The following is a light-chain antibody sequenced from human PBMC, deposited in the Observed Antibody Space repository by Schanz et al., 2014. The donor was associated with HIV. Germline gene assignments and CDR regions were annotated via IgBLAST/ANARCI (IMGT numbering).Light chain of an antibody. Sequence: DIQMTQSPSTLSASVGDRVTLTCRASQSISNWLAWYQQKPGKAPKLLIYKASSLESGVPSRFSGSGTGTEFALTISSLQPDDFATYYCQQYTPYSHTFGQGTTLEI. CDR2: KAS. J-gene: IGKJ2*01. V-gene: IGKV1-5*03. CDR1: QSISNW. CDR3: QQYTPYSHT.